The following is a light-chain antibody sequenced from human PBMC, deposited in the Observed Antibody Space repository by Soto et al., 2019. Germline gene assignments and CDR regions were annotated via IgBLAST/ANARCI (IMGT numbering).Light chain of an antibody. J-gene: IGLJ3*02. CDR3: VLYMGSGIWV. Sequence: QTVVTQDPSFSVSPGGTVTLTCGLNSGSVSTSYYPSWYQQTPGQAPRTLIYNTNTRSSGVPDRFSGSILGNRAALTITGAQADDESDYYCVLYMGSGIWVFGGGTKLTVL. CDR2: NTN. V-gene: IGLV8-61*01. CDR1: SGSVSTSYY.